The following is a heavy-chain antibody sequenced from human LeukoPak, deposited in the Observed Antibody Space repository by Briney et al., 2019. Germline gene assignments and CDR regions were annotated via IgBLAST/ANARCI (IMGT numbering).Heavy chain of an antibody. V-gene: IGHV1-46*01. CDR3: ARVSRVARRFDY. CDR2: INPSGGST. J-gene: IGHJ4*02. CDR1: GYTFTSYY. D-gene: IGHD5-12*01. Sequence: ASVTVSCKASGYTFTSYYMHWVRQAPGQGLEWMGIINPSGGSTSYAQKFQGRVTMIRDTSTSTVYMELSSLRSEDTAVYYCARVSRVARRFDYWGQGTLVTVSS.